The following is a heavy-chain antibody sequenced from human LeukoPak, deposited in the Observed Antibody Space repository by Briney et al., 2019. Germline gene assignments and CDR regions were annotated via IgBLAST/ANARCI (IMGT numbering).Heavy chain of an antibody. CDR3: ARGDTQSKYRQFDS. V-gene: IGHV3-7*04. J-gene: IGHJ4*02. D-gene: IGHD3-16*02. CDR2: IKQDGSEK. CDR1: GFTFDTYW. Sequence: PGGSLRLSCAASGFTFDTYWMSWVLQAPGKGLEWVANIKQDGSEKDYVDSVKGRCTISRDNAKNSLYLQMNSLRAEDTGVYYCARGDTQSKYRQFDSWGQGSLVIVSS.